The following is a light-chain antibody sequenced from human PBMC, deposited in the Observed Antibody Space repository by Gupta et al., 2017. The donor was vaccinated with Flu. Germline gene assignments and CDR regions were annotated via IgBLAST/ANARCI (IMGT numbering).Light chain of an antibody. J-gene: IGLJ2*01. CDR1: SSDVGGYNY. CDR3: SSYTSSSTLGVV. V-gene: IGLV2-14*01. Sequence: TISCTGTSSDVGGYNYVSWYQQHPGKAPKLMIYEVSNRPSGVSNRFSGSKSGNTASLTISGLQAEDEADYYCSSYTSSSTLGVVFGGGIKLTVL. CDR2: EVS.